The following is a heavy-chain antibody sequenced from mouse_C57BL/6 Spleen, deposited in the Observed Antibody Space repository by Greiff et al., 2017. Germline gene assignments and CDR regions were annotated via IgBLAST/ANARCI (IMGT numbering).Heavy chain of an antibody. CDR2: ISDGGSYT. CDR1: GFTFSSYA. D-gene: IGHD2-1*01. Sequence: DVQLVESGGGLVKPGGSLKLSCAASGFTFSSYAMSWVRQTPGKRLEWVATISDGGSYTYYPDNVKGRVTISRDNAKNNLYLQMSHLKSEDTAMYYFAGFPVGYGNYFFAYWGQGTLVTVSA. J-gene: IGHJ3*01. V-gene: IGHV5-4*01. CDR3: AGFPVGYGNYFFAY.